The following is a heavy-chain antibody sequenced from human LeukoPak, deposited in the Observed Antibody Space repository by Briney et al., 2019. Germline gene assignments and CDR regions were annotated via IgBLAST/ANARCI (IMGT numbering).Heavy chain of an antibody. J-gene: IGHJ3*02. Sequence: SVKVSCKASGGTFSSYAISWVRQAPGQGLEWMGGIIPIFGTANYAQKFQGRVTITADESTSTAYMELSSLRSEDTAVYYCAKLYGDYGGGAFDIWGQGTMVTVSS. V-gene: IGHV1-69*13. CDR3: AKLYGDYGGGAFDI. CDR2: IIPIFGTA. D-gene: IGHD4-17*01. CDR1: GGTFSSYA.